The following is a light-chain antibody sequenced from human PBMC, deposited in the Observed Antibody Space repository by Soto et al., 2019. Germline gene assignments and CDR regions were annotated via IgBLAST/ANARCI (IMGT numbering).Light chain of an antibody. CDR3: QKHNTAPWT. CDR1: QGISKY. V-gene: IGKV1-27*01. Sequence: DIQMTQFPSSLSASVGDRVTITCRASQGISKYVAWYQQKPGKVPKLRIYATSTLQSEVPSRFSASGSGTDFTLTISSLQPQDVATYYCQKHNTAPWTFGQGTKVEI. CDR2: ATS. J-gene: IGKJ1*01.